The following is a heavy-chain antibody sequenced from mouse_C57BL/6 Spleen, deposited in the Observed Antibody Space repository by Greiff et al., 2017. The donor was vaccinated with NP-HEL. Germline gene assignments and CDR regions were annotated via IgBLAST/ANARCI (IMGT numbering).Heavy chain of an antibody. Sequence: VQLQQSGPELVKPGASVKISCKASGYAFSSSWMNWVKQRPGKGLEWIGRIYPGDGDTNYNGKFKGKATLTADKSSRTAYMQLSSLTSEDSAVYFCARVEGTTVVAPGYFDYWGQGTTLTVSS. CDR3: ARVEGTTVVAPGYFDY. CDR1: GYAFSSSW. V-gene: IGHV1-82*01. CDR2: IYPGDGDT. D-gene: IGHD1-1*01. J-gene: IGHJ2*01.